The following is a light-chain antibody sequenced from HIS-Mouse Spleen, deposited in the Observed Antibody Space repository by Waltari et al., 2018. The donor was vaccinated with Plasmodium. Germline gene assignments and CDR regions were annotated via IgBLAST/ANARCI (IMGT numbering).Light chain of an antibody. V-gene: IGKV1-33*01. CDR3: QQYDNLPYT. J-gene: IGKJ2*01. CDR2: DAS. CDR1: QDISNY. Sequence: DIQMTQSPSSLSASVGDRVTITCQARQDISNYLNWYQQKPGKAPKLLIYDASNLETRVPSRFSGSGSWTDFTFTISSLQPEDIATYYCQQYDNLPYTFGQGTKLEIK.